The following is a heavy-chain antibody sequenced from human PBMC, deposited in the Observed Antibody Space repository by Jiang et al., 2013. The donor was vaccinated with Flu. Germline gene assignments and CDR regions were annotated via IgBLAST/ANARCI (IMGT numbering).Heavy chain of an antibody. CDR2: IHYDGNT. CDR1: GGSITSGDYY. CDR3: ARTYYYDSSLYYPESRDGFDI. D-gene: IGHD3-22*01. Sequence: GSGLVKPSQTLSLTCTVSGGSITSGDYYWSWIRQSPGKGLEWIGYIHYDGNTYYSPSLKSRVIISRDTSKNQFSLKLSSVTAADTAVYYCARTYYYDSSLYYPESRDGFDIWGQGTTVTVSS. J-gene: IGHJ3*02. V-gene: IGHV4-30-4*01.